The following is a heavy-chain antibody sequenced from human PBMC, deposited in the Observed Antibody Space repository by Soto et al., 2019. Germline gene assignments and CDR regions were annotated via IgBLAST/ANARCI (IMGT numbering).Heavy chain of an antibody. Sequence: SETLSLTCTVSGDSITNSNYYWGWFRQPPGKGLEWIASIYYIGSTYYNPSLKSRVTISVDTSNNQFSLNLNSVTASDTAVYYCAGRNSLASVSLNFRELSNYKLLDSWGPGSLVTGPS. CDR1: GDSITNSNYY. V-gene: IGHV4-39*01. CDR3: AGRNSLASVSLNFRELSNYKLLDS. D-gene: IGHD3-16*02. J-gene: IGHJ5*01. CDR2: IYYIGST.